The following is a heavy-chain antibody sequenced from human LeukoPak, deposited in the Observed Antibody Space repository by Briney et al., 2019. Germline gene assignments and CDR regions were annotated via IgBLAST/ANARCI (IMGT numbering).Heavy chain of an antibody. D-gene: IGHD1-26*01. CDR2: ISYDGSNK. J-gene: IGHJ4*02. CDR1: GFTFSSYA. V-gene: IGHV3-30-3*01. CDR3: AKVSGPTRYFDY. Sequence: GGSLRLSCAASGFTFSSYAMSWVRQAPGKGLEWVAVISYDGSNKYYADSVKGRFTISRDNSKNTLYLQVNSLRAEDTAVYYCAKVSGPTRYFDYWGQGTLVTVSS.